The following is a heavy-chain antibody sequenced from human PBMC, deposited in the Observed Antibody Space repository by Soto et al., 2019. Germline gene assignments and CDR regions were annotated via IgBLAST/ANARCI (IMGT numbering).Heavy chain of an antibody. Sequence: KPSETLSLTCAVSGGSISSGGYSWNWIRQPPGQGLEWIGFIYQSGSTYYNPSLKSRITISVDRSKNQFSLILNSVTAADTAVYYCARGRSASGKNYGMGVWGQGTTVTVSS. J-gene: IGHJ6*02. D-gene: IGHD6-19*01. CDR2: IYQSGST. CDR3: ARGRSASGKNYGMGV. V-gene: IGHV4-30-2*01. CDR1: GGSISSGGYS.